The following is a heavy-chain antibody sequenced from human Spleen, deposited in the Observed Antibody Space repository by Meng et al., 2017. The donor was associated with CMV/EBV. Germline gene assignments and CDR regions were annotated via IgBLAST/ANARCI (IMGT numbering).Heavy chain of an antibody. D-gene: IGHD4-23*01. V-gene: IGHV3-23*01. CDR1: GFTFNNYA. J-gene: IGHJ4*02. Sequence: GGSLRLSCAASGFTFNNYAMTWVRQPPGKGLEWVSTINTSGGTTYYTGSVKGRFTLSRDNSKNMMYLQMNSLRAEDTAVYYCATRPGPYGGRFENWGQGTLVTVSS. CDR2: INTSGGTT. CDR3: ATRPGPYGGRFEN.